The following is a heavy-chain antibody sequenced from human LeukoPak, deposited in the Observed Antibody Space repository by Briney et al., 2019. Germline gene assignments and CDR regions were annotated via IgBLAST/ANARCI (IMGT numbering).Heavy chain of an antibody. CDR2: ISSSGGST. CDR3: AKDRGSGNYVFDY. J-gene: IGHJ4*02. CDR1: GFTFSSYA. V-gene: IGHV3-23*01. D-gene: IGHD3-10*01. Sequence: GGSLRLSCAASGFTFSSYAMNWVRQAPGKGLEWVSVISSSGGSTYYPDSVKGRFTVSRDNSKNTLYLQMNGLRADDTAVYYCAKDRGSGNYVFDYWGQGTLVTVSS.